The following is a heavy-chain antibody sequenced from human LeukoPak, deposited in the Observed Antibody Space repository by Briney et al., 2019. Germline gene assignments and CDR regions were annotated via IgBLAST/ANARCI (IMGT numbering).Heavy chain of an antibody. CDR1: GDSITSYW. CDR2: IYPGDSDT. Sequence: GESLKISCKGSGDSITSYWIGWVRQMPGKGLEWMGIIYPGDSDTRYSPSFQAQVTISADKSISTAYLQWSSLKASDTAMYYCARLVVVAALIDYWGQGTLVTVSS. J-gene: IGHJ4*02. D-gene: IGHD2-15*01. V-gene: IGHV5-51*01. CDR3: ARLVVVAALIDY.